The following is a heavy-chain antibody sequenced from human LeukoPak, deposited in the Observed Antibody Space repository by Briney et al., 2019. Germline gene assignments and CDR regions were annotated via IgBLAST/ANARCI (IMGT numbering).Heavy chain of an antibody. D-gene: IGHD2-2*01. V-gene: IGHV5-51*01. CDR2: IYPGDSDT. J-gene: IGHJ3*02. Sequence: GESLKISCKGSGYSFTSYWIGWVRQMPGKGLEWMGIIYPGDSDTRYSPSFQGQVTISADKSISTAYMELSRLRSDDTAVYYCARRYCSSTSCPDDAFDIWGQGTMVTVSS. CDR3: ARRYCSSTSCPDDAFDI. CDR1: GYSFTSYW.